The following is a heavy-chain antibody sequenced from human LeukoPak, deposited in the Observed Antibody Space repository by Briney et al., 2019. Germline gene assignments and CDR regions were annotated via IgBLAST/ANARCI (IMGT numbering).Heavy chain of an antibody. D-gene: IGHD3-16*02. CDR2: ISSSSSYI. V-gene: IGHV3-21*01. J-gene: IGHJ4*02. Sequence: VGSLRLSCAASGFTFSSYSMNWVRQAPGKGLEWVSSISSSSSYIYYADSVKGRFTISRDNAKNSLYLQMNSLRAEDTAVYYCARDEYYNYVWGSYRDFDYWGQGTLVTVSS. CDR1: GFTFSSYS. CDR3: ARDEYYNYVWGSYRDFDY.